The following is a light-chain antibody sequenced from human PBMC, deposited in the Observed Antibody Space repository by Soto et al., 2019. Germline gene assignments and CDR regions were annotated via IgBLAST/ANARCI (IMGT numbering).Light chain of an antibody. CDR1: QSVSSN. CDR2: GAS. CDR3: QQYNDWPPIT. Sequence: EIVMTQSPATLFVSPGERATLSCRASQSVSSNLAWYQQKPGQAPTLLIYGASTSATGITARFSGSGSGTEFTLTISSLQSEDFAVYYCQQYNDWPPITFGQGTRLEIK. V-gene: IGKV3-15*01. J-gene: IGKJ5*01.